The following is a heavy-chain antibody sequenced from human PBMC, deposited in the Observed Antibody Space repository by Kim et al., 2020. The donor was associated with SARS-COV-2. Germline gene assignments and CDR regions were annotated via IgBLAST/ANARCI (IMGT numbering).Heavy chain of an antibody. V-gene: IGHV3-30*04. D-gene: IGHD4-4*01. CDR3: ARDEISNVYYYYYYGMDV. J-gene: IGHJ6*02. Sequence: GGSLRLSCATSGFTFSSYAMHWVRQAPGKGLEWVAVISYDGSNKYYVDSVKGRFTISRDNSKNTLYLQMNSLRAEDTAVYYCARDEISNVYYYYYYGMDVWGQGTTVTVSS. CDR1: GFTFSSYA. CDR2: ISYDGSNK.